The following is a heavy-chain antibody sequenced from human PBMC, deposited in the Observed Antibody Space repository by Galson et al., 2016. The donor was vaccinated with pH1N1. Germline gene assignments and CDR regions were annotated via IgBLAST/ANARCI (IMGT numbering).Heavy chain of an antibody. CDR3: ARGRSSGWEHWYFDL. V-gene: IGHV3-21*06. CDR1: GFNFSRYS. CDR2: ITGDSIYI. Sequence: SLRLSCAASGFNFSRYSMNWVRQSPGKGLQWVSSITGDSIYIYYPDSVRGRFTISRDNAKNSLYLQMNSLRVEDTAIYYCARGRSSGWEHWYFDLWGRGTLVTVSS. D-gene: IGHD6-19*01. J-gene: IGHJ2*01.